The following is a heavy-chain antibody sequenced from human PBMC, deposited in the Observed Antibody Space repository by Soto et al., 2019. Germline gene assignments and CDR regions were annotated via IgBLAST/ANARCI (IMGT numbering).Heavy chain of an antibody. J-gene: IGHJ4*02. V-gene: IGHV4-30-4*01. Sequence: QVQLQESGQGLVKPSQTLSLTCTVSGGSISSGDYYWSWIRQPPGKGLEWIGYILYSGTTNYNPSLESRLTISVYTSKNKFSLKLTSVTAADTAVYYCARNGALDYWGRGTLVTVSS. CDR2: ILYSGTT. CDR3: ARNGALDY. D-gene: IGHD2-8*01. CDR1: GGSISSGDYY.